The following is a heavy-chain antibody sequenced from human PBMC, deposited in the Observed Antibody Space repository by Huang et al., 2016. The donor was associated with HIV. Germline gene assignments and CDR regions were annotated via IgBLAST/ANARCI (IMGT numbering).Heavy chain of an antibody. CDR3: ARLTNFDDTY. D-gene: IGHD2-8*01. CDR2: INSPGNQK. Sequence: EVQLVESGGGLVKPGGSLRLSCVGSGLTFRALSMHWGRQTSGRGVEWFSFINSPGNQKSYADSVKRRFTISRDNSKNSLFLQMNNLRAEDTAVYFCARLTNFDDTYWGRGTLVTVSS. J-gene: IGHJ4*02. V-gene: IGHV3-21*06. CDR1: GLTFRALS.